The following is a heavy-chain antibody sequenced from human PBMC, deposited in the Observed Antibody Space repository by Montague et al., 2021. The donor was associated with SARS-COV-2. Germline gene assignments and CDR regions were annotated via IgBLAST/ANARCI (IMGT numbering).Heavy chain of an antibody. CDR1: GFSLSTSGMC. Sequence: PALVKPTQTLTLTCTFSGFSLSTSGMCVSWIRQPPGKALEWLALIDWDDDKYYSTSLKTRPTISKDTSKNQVVLTMTNMDPVDTATYYCAWIGDYDILTGSYSGFDYWGQGTLVTVSS. CDR2: IDWDDDK. CDR3: AWIGDYDILTGSYSGFDY. J-gene: IGHJ4*02. D-gene: IGHD3-9*01. V-gene: IGHV2-70*01.